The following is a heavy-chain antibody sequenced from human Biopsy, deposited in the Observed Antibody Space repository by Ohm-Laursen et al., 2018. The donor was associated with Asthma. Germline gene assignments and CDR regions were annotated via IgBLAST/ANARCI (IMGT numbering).Heavy chain of an antibody. J-gene: IGHJ6*02. CDR1: GDSIRRDF. Sequence: GTLSLTCTVSGDSIRRDFWTWIRQSPGKGLEWIGETNERGVTNNNPSLKSRVIISIDTYWNRVSLKLTSVTAADTAVYYCARGPELDVWGQGTTVTVSS. V-gene: IGHV4-34*01. CDR2: TNERGVT. CDR3: ARGPELDV.